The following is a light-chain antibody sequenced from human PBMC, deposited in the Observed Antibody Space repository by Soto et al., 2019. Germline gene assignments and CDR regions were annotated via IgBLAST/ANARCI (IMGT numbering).Light chain of an antibody. CDR1: SSDVGDYNY. J-gene: IGLJ3*02. Sequence: QSALTQPRSVSGSPGQSVTISCTGTSSDVGDYNYVSWYQQYPGKAPKLVIYDVSKRPSGVPDRFSGSKSGNTASLTISWLQAEDEAGYYCCSFAGSYSFWVFGGGTKLTV. V-gene: IGLV2-11*01. CDR3: CSFAGSYSFWV. CDR2: DVS.